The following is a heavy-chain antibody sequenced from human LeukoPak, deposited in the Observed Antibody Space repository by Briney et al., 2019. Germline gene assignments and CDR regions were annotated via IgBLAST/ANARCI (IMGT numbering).Heavy chain of an antibody. CDR3: ARDLGSIVGATYFDY. Sequence: SETLSLTCTVSGGSISSSSYYWGWIRQPPGKGLEWIGSIYYSGSTYYNPSLKSRVTISVDTSKNQFSLKLSSVTAADTAVYYCARDLGSIVGATYFDYWGQGTLVTVSS. CDR2: IYYSGST. CDR1: GGSISSSSYY. D-gene: IGHD1-26*01. J-gene: IGHJ4*02. V-gene: IGHV4-39*07.